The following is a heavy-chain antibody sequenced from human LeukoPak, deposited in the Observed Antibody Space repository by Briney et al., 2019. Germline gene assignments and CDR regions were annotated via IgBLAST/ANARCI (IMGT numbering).Heavy chain of an antibody. CDR1: GFTFSNYY. V-gene: IGHV3-7*01. CDR2: IKQDGSEK. CDR3: AFPGDYGPFDY. Sequence: GGSLRLSCAASGFTFSNYYMGWIRQAPGKGLEWVANIKQDGSEKYYVDSVKGRFTISRGNAKNSLYLQMNSLRAEDTAVYYCAFPGDYGPFDYWGQGTLVTVSS. D-gene: IGHD4-17*01. J-gene: IGHJ4*02.